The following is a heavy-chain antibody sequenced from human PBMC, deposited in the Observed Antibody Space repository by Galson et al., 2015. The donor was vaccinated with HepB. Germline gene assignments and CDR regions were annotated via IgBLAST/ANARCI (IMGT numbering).Heavy chain of an antibody. CDR1: GFNFSNYA. V-gene: IGHV3-30-3*01. D-gene: IGHD6-13*01. Sequence: SLRLSCAASGFNFSNYAIHWVRQAPGKGLEWVSFISYDGSKKYYAHSVKGRFTISRDNSQNKVYLQMNSLRPEDTSFYYCARGIAARGMDIDYWGQGTLVTVSS. J-gene: IGHJ4*02. CDR2: ISYDGSKK. CDR3: ARGIAARGMDIDY.